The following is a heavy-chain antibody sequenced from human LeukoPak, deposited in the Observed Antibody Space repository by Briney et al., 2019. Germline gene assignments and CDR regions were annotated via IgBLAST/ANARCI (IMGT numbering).Heavy chain of an antibody. D-gene: IGHD5-24*01. CDR3: ASPLKRWLQLPEVY. CDR2: IIPIFGTA. J-gene: IGHJ4*02. CDR1: GGTFSSYA. V-gene: IGHV1-69*05. Sequence: SVKVSCKASGGTFSSYAISWVRQAPGQGLEWMGGIIPIFGTANYAQKFQGRVTITTDESTSTAYMELSSLRSEDTAAYYCASPLKRWLQLPEVYWGQGTLVTVSS.